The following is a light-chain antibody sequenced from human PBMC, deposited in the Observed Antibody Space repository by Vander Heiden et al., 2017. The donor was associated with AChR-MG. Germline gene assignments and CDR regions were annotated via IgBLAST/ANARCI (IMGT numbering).Light chain of an antibody. CDR1: TSNIGTNT. V-gene: IGLV1-44*01. CDR2: FSN. Sequence: QSVLTQPPSASGTPGQRVTISCSGSTSNIGTNTVDWYQQLPGTAPKLLIFFSNRRPAGVPDRFSGSKSGTTASLVISGLQSEDEADYYCAAWDDSLNGGEVGFGGGTKVTVL. CDR3: AAWDDSLNGGEVG. J-gene: IGLJ2*01.